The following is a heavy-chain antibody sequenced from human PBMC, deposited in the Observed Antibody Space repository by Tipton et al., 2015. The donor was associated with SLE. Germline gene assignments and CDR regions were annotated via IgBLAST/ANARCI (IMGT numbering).Heavy chain of an antibody. J-gene: IGHJ3*01. CDR3: AREHFNIDSGVNSAAFDV. V-gene: IGHV1-69*01. CDR2: FIPLYGTV. CDR1: GGAFSSYH. Sequence: QVQLVQSGPEVKKPGSSVKVSCKVSGGAFSSYHISWVRQAPGQGLEWMGGFIPLYGTVTYAQKFQGRVAITTDESTRTAYMELSSRESKDTAVYFCAREHFNIDSGVNSAAFDVWGQGTVVVVSA. D-gene: IGHD4-23*01.